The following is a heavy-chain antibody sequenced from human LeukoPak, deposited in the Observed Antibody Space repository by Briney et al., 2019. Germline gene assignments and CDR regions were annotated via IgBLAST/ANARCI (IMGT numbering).Heavy chain of an antibody. D-gene: IGHD2-2*01. CDR2: INPNSGGT. CDR1: GYTFTGYY. V-gene: IGHV1-2*02. CDR3: ARGRGLVVPAATFDY. J-gene: IGHJ4*02. Sequence: ASVTVSCKASGYTFTGYYMHWVRQAPGQGLEWMGWINPNSGGTNYAQKFQGRVTMTRDTSISTAYMELSRLRSDDTAVYYCARGRGLVVPAATFDYWGQGTLVTVSS.